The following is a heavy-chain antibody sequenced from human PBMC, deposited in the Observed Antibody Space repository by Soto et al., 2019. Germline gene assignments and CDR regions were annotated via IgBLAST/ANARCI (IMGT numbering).Heavy chain of an antibody. D-gene: IGHD2-15*01. CDR3: ARDRGYCSGGSCYLSHTDYGMDV. CDR2: IYHSGST. V-gene: IGHV4-4*02. Sequence: QVQLQESGPGLVKPSGTLFLTCAVSGGSISSSNWWSWVRQPPGKGLEWIGEIYHSGSTNYNPSLKSRVTISVDKSKNQFSLKLSSVTAADTAVYYCARDRGYCSGGSCYLSHTDYGMDVWGQGTTVTVSS. CDR1: GGSISSSNW. J-gene: IGHJ6*02.